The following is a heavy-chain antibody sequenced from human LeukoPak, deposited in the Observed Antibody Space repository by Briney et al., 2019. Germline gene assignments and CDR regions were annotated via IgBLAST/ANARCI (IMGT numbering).Heavy chain of an antibody. CDR2: ISHDGSIK. CDR3: AKDRWESSGSGSSLDY. V-gene: IGHV3-30*18. Sequence: GGSLRLSCAASGFTFSIFGLHWVRQAPGKGLEWVSFISHDGSIKYYADSVKGRLAISRDTSKNTLYLQMNSLRAEDTAVYYCAKDRWESSGSGSSLDYWGQGTLVTVSS. CDR1: GFTFSIFG. D-gene: IGHD3-10*01. J-gene: IGHJ4*02.